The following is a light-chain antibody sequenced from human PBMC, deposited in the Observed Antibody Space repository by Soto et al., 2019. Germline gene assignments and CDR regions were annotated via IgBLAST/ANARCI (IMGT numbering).Light chain of an antibody. J-gene: IGLJ1*01. CDR2: GVS. V-gene: IGLV2-11*01. CDR3: CSSSDTYTYV. CDR1: SSDVGGYDY. Sequence: QSALTQPRSVSESPGQSVTISCTGTSSDVGGYDYLSWYQQHPGKAPKLLIYGVSERPSGVPDRFSGSKSGSTASLTISGLQAEDEADYYGCSSSDTYTYVFGTGTQLTVL.